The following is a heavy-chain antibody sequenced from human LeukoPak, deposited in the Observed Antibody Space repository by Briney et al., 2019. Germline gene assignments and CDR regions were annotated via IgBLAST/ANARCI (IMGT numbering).Heavy chain of an antibody. D-gene: IGHD6-19*01. J-gene: IGHJ2*01. CDR1: GYSISSGYY. CDR2: IYHSGST. V-gene: IGHV4-38-2*01. CDR3: ARRQWLAWYFDL. Sequence: AEPLSLTCAVSGYSISSGYYWGWIRQPPGKGLDWIGRIYHSGSTYYHPSLKSRVTISVVTSKNQFSLKLSSLPAQDTAVYYCARRQWLAWYFDLWGRGTLVTVSS.